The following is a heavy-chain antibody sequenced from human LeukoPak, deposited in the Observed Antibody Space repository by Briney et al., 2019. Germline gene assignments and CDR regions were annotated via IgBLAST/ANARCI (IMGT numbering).Heavy chain of an antibody. CDR1: GYTLTELS. Sequence: ASVKVSCKVSGYTLTELSIHWVRQAPGKGLEWMGGFDPEDDETIYAQKFQDRVTMTEDTSTDTAYMELSSLRSEDTAVYYCATGGSGNNWFDPWGQGTLVTVSS. V-gene: IGHV1-24*01. CDR2: FDPEDDET. D-gene: IGHD3-10*01. CDR3: ATGGSGNNWFDP. J-gene: IGHJ5*02.